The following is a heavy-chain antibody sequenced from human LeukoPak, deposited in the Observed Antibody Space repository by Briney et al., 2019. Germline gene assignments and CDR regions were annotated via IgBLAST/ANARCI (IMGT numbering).Heavy chain of an antibody. D-gene: IGHD3-22*01. CDR2: IYSSGTT. CDR1: GASMSGYY. V-gene: IGHV4-59*08. CDR3: ARHFTYYYDSSGYPRDIFDI. J-gene: IGHJ3*02. Sequence: SETLSLTCSVSGASMSGYYWSWIRQSPGKGLVWIGYIYSSGTTNYNPSLGSRVTMSVDLSRNQFSLALNSVTAPDTALYYCARHFTYYYDSSGYPRDIFDIWGQGTMVTVSS.